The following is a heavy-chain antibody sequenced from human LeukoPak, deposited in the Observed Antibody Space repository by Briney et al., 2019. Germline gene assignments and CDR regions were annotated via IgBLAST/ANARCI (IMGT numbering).Heavy chain of an antibody. CDR1: GYTFTVYY. CDR2: INPNSGGT. D-gene: IGHD3-22*01. V-gene: IGHV1-2*04. CDR3: AILDYYYDSSGYISS. J-gene: IGHJ5*02. Sequence: EASVKVSCKASGYTFTVYYMHWVRQAPGQGLEWMGWINPNSGGTNYAQKFQGWVTMTRDTSISTAYMELSRLRSDDTAVYYCAILDYYYDSSGYISSWGQGTLVTVSS.